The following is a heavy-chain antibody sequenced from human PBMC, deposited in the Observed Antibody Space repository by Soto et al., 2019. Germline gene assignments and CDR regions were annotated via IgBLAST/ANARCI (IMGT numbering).Heavy chain of an antibody. CDR3: ARPYSGGPNDPVDV. CDR2: IYPGDSHA. D-gene: IGHD1-26*01. J-gene: IGHJ3*01. Sequence: PGESLKISCKGSGYSFTNYWIGWVRQMPGKGLEWMGIIYPGDSHAIYSPSFQGQVTMSADKSISTAYLQWSSLKVSDTAMYYCARPYSGGPNDPVDVWGQGTMVTVSS. V-gene: IGHV5-51*01. CDR1: GYSFTNYW.